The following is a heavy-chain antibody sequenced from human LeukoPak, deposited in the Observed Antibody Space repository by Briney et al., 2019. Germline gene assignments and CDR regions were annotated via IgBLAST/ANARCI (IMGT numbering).Heavy chain of an antibody. J-gene: IGHJ4*02. CDR3: AGGLRLEYLYDY. CDR2: IYYTGST. D-gene: IGHD5-12*01. V-gene: IGHV4-59*01. CDR1: GASISSSY. Sequence: PSETLSLTCTVSGASISSSYLSWIRQPPGKGLEWIGYIYYTGSTNYIPSLKSRVTISVDTSKNQFSLKLSSVTAADTAVYYCAGGLRLEYLYDYWGQGTLVTVSS.